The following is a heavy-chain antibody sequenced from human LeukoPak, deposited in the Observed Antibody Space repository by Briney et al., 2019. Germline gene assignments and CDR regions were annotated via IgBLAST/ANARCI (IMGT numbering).Heavy chain of an antibody. Sequence: PGGSLRLSCAASVYTYSTYGMHWVRQSPGKGLEGVTFIRYDESKEFYADSLKGRFTVSRDNSQNTLFLQINSLRTEDTAVYYCAKALVTTLINTYQIDFWGQGTLVTVSS. J-gene: IGHJ4*02. CDR2: IRYDESKE. CDR1: VYTYSTYG. D-gene: IGHD4-23*01. CDR3: AKALVTTLINTYQIDF. V-gene: IGHV3-30*02.